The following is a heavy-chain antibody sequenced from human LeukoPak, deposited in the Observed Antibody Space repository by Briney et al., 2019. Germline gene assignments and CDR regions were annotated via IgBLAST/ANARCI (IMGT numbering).Heavy chain of an antibody. Sequence: SETLSLTCTVSGGSISSSSYYWGWIRQPPGKGLEWIGSIYYSGSTYYNPSLKSRVTISVDTSKNQFSLKLSSVTAADTAVYYCARDRKGTKYSSSWYGEYFQHWGQGTLVTVSS. CDR3: ARDRKGTKYSSSWYGEYFQH. CDR1: GGSISSSSYY. CDR2: IYYSGST. D-gene: IGHD6-13*01. J-gene: IGHJ1*01. V-gene: IGHV4-39*07.